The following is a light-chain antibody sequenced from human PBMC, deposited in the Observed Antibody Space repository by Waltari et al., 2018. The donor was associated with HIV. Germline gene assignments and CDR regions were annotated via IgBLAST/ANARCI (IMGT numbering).Light chain of an antibody. CDR2: RND. V-gene: IGLV1-47*01. CDR1: SSNIGSNY. J-gene: IGLJ3*02. Sequence: QSVLTPPPSASGTPVQRVSISFSGSSSNIGSNYVYWYLQLPGTAPKLLMYRNDERPSGVPDRFSGSKSGTSASLDLSGLRSEDEADYYCAAWDNSLSAWVFGGGTKLTVL. CDR3: AAWDNSLSAWV.